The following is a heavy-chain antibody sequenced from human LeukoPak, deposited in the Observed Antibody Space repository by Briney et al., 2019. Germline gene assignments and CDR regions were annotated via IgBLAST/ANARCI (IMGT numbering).Heavy chain of an antibody. CDR3: AKVPSYDFWSGSFDC. D-gene: IGHD3-3*01. Sequence: GGSLRLSCAASGFTFSSYNMNWVRQAPGKGLEWVSAISGSGGSTYYADSVKGRFTISRDNSKNILYLQMNSLRAEDTAVYYCAKVPSYDFWSGSFDCWGQGTLVTVSS. V-gene: IGHV3-23*01. CDR2: ISGSGGST. J-gene: IGHJ4*02. CDR1: GFTFSSYN.